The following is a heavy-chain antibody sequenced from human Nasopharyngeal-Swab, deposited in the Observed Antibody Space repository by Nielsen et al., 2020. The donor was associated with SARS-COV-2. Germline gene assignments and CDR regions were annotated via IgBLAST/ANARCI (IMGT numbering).Heavy chain of an antibody. CDR1: GFIFTTYG. Sequence: GESLKISCAASGFIFTTYGMHWVRQAPGKGLEWVALISYDGSKKYYADSVKGRFTISRDKSKNTLYLQMNNLGAEDTAVYYCTRDRVFYYDSSGRKEFEYWGQGTRVTVSS. J-gene: IGHJ4*02. D-gene: IGHD3-22*01. V-gene: IGHV3-33*05. CDR2: ISYDGSKK. CDR3: TRDRVFYYDSSGRKEFEY.